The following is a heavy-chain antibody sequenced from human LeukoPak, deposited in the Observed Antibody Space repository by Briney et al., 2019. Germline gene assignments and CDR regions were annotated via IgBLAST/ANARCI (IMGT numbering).Heavy chain of an antibody. D-gene: IGHD3-16*01. Sequence: PGGSLRLSCAASGFTFSSYSMNWVRQAPGKGLEWVSRIRFDGSSTNYADFVKGRFTISRDNARNTLYLQMNSLGDEDTAVYYCARGVRGGYYLDYWGQGSLVTVSP. J-gene: IGHJ4*02. CDR3: ARGVRGGYYLDY. CDR2: IRFDGSST. CDR1: GFTFSSYS. V-gene: IGHV3-74*01.